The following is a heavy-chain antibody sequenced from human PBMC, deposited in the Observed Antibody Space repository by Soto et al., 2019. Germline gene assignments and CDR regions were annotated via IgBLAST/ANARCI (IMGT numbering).Heavy chain of an antibody. CDR2: IMPVFRRP. CDR1: GGTFRTSA. Sequence: QVQLVQSGAEVKKPGSSAKVSCKASGGTFRTSAFSWVRQAPGQGLEWVGGIMPVFRRPKYAQNFQDRVTITADESTSTAYMELNSLRSDDTAVYYCARDKDRLQLCGNYYFILDVWGQGTAVTVSS. V-gene: IGHV1-69*12. D-gene: IGHD3-16*01. J-gene: IGHJ6*02. CDR3: ARDKDRLQLCGNYYFILDV.